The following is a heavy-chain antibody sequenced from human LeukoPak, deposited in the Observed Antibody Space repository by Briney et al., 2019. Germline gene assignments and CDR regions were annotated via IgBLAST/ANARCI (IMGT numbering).Heavy chain of an antibody. CDR2: INGNGGST. CDR1: GFAFSSYA. J-gene: IGHJ4*02. Sequence: GGSLRLSCAASGFAFSSYAMNWVRQAPGKGLEWVSAINGNGGSTYYADSVKGRFTISRDNSKNTLYLQMNSLRAEDTAVYYCAKRSGYSSSWGQGTLVTVSS. V-gene: IGHV3-23*01. D-gene: IGHD6-13*01. CDR3: AKRSGYSSS.